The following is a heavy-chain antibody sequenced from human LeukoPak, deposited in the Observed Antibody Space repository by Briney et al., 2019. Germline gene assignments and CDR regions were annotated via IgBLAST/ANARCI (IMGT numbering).Heavy chain of an antibody. CDR2: IIPIFGTA. CDR3: VRDRDGYNGGDY. CDR1: GGTFSSYA. Sequence: GASVKVSCKASGGTFSSYAISWVRQAPGQGLEWMGGIIPIFGTANYAQKFQGRVTITADKSTSTAYMELRSLRSDDTAVYYCVRDRDGYNGGDYWGQGTLVTVSS. V-gene: IGHV1-69*06. J-gene: IGHJ4*02. D-gene: IGHD5-24*01.